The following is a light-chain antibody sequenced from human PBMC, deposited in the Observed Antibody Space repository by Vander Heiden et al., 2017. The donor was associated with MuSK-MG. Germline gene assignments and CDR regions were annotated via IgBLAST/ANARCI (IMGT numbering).Light chain of an antibody. CDR1: NLGDKY. Sequence: SYELTQPPSVSVSPGQTASVTCSGDNLGDKYASWYQQKPGQSPVLVIYQDNKRPSGIPGRFSGSNSGNTATLTISGTQAMDEADYYCQAWDSSTVVFGGGTKLTVL. CDR2: QDN. V-gene: IGLV3-1*01. CDR3: QAWDSSTVV. J-gene: IGLJ2*01.